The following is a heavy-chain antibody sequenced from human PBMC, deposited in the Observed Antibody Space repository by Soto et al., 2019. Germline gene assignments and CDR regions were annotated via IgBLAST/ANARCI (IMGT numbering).Heavy chain of an antibody. V-gene: IGHV3-7*04. Sequence: GGSLRLSCAAPGFTFSSYWMSWVRQAPGKGLEWVANIKQDGSEKYYVDSVKGRFTISRDNAKNSLYLQMNSLRAEDTAVYYCARVRHYYYMAVWGRGTTVTVSS. CDR2: IKQDGSEK. CDR3: ARVRHYYYMAV. CDR1: GFTFSSYW. J-gene: IGHJ6*03. D-gene: IGHD3-10*01.